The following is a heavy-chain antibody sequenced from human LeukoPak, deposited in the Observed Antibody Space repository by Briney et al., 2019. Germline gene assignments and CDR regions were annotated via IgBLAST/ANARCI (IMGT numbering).Heavy chain of an antibody. CDR2: IIPIFGTA. Sequence: ASVKISCKASGGTFSSYAISWVRQAPGQGLEWMGRIIPIFGTANYAQKFQGRVTITTDESTSTAYMELSSLRSEDTAVYYCAREFSWVYFDYWGQGTLVTVSS. CDR1: GGTFSSYA. CDR3: AREFSWVYFDY. V-gene: IGHV1-69*05. D-gene: IGHD1-26*01. J-gene: IGHJ4*02.